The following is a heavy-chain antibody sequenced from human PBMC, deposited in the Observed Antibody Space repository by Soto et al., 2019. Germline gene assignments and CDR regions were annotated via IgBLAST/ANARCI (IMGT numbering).Heavy chain of an antibody. CDR1: GYTFTGCF. V-gene: IGHV1-2*02. J-gene: IGHJ4*02. CDR3: ARVRTYYDSSGSLDY. D-gene: IGHD3-22*01. Sequence: ASVKVSCKASGYTFTGCFIHWVRQAPGQGLEWMGWINPNSGDTNYAQKFQGRVTTTRDMSISTAYMELRRLTSDDTAVYYCARVRTYYDSSGSLDYWGQGTLVTVSS. CDR2: INPNSGDT.